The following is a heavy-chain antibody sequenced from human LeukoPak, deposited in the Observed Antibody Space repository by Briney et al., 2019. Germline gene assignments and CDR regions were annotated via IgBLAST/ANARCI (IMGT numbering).Heavy chain of an antibody. D-gene: IGHD2-15*01. J-gene: IGHJ6*02. CDR1: GYTFTGYY. CDR3: ARGGPIVVVVAATPTYYHYGMDV. Sequence: ASVKVSCKASGYTFTGYYMHWVRQAPGQGLEWMGWISAYNGNTNYAQKLQGRVTMTTDTSTSTAYMELRSLRSDDTAVYYCARGGPIVVVVAATPTYYHYGMDVWGQGTTVTVSS. V-gene: IGHV1-18*04. CDR2: ISAYNGNT.